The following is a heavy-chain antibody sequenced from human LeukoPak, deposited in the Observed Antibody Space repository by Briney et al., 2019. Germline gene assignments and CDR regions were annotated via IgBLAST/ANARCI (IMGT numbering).Heavy chain of an antibody. J-gene: IGHJ5*02. V-gene: IGHV3-30*18. CDR3: SKGLCEVGDYGP. Sequence: GGSPKISFCASWFTLHNQCHHRVRQAPSEGAEWVAVILYGGSNKYYADSVKGRFTISRDNSKNTLYLQMNSLRAEDTAVYYCSKGLCEVGDYGPWGQGTLVTVSS. CDR1: WFTLHNQC. D-gene: IGHD4-17*01. CDR2: ILYGGSNK.